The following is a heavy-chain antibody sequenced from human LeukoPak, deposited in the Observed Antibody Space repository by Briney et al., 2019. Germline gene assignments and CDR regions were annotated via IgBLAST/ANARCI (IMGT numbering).Heavy chain of an antibody. J-gene: IGHJ4*02. D-gene: IGHD3-10*01. CDR2: IYYSGST. CDR3: ATSYGSGSFDY. V-gene: IGHV4-59*01. CDR1: GDSISSFY. Sequence: PSETLSLTCTVSGDSISSFYLSWIRQPPGRGLGWIGYIYYSGSTNYNPSLKSRVTISVDTSKNQFSLELSSVTAADTAMYYCATSYGSGSFDYWGQGTLVTVSS.